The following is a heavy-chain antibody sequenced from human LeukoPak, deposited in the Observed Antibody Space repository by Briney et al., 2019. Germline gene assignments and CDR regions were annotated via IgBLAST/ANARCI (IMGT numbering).Heavy chain of an antibody. Sequence: HPGGSLRLSCAASGVTFNSYAMHWVRQAPGKGLEWVAVISYDGSNKYYADSVKGRFTISRDNSKNTLYLQMNSLRAEDTAVYYCARDQRWYCSGGSCYSSAFDIWGQETMVTVSS. CDR2: ISYDGSNK. D-gene: IGHD2-15*01. J-gene: IGHJ3*02. V-gene: IGHV3-30-3*01. CDR3: ARDQRWYCSGGSCYSSAFDI. CDR1: GVTFNSYA.